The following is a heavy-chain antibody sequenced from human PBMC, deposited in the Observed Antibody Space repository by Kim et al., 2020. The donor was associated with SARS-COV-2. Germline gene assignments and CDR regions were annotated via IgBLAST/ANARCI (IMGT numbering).Heavy chain of an antibody. Sequence: GGSLRLSCEASGFTVSNNYMNWVRQAPGKGLEWVSVIYGGGDTYYADSVKGRFIISRDNSKNTLYLQLNSLRAEDTAVYYCARGISRGSGWLWGQGTLVTVAS. CDR2: IYGGGDT. CDR3: ARGISRGSGWL. V-gene: IGHV3-66*01. D-gene: IGHD6-19*01. CDR1: GFTVSNNY. J-gene: IGHJ4*02.